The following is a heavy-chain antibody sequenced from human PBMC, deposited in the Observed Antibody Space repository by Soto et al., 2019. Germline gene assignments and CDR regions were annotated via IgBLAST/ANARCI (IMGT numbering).Heavy chain of an antibody. V-gene: IGHV3-74*01. D-gene: IGHD5-18*01. J-gene: IGHJ6*02. CDR1: GFTFSNFW. CDR2: INSDGSST. CDR3: ASPVRYSYGYYFYGMDV. Sequence: EVQLVESGGGLVQPGGSLRLSCAASGFTFSNFWMHWVRQAPGKGLVWVSRINSDGSSTNYADSVKGRFTISRDNAKNTVYLQMNSLRADDTSVYYCASPVRYSYGYYFYGMDVWGQGTTVTVSS.